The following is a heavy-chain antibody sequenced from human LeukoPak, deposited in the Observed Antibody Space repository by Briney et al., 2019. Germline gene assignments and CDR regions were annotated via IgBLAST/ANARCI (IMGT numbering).Heavy chain of an antibody. CDR3: AKDFAYQLLSRWFDP. CDR2: ISGSGGST. CDR1: GFTFSSYG. D-gene: IGHD2-2*01. Sequence: GRSLRLPCAASGFTFSSYGMSWVRQAPGKGREWVSAISGSGGSTYYADSVKGRFTISRDNSKNTLYLQMNSLRAEDTAVYYCAKDFAYQLLSRWFDPWGQGTLVTVSS. V-gene: IGHV3-23*01. J-gene: IGHJ5*02.